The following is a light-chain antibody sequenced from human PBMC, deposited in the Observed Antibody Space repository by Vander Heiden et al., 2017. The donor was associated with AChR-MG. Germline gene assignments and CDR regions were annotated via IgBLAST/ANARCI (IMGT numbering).Light chain of an antibody. V-gene: IGLV2-8*01. CDR2: EVS. CDR1: RSDGGVYNY. CDR3: SSYAGSNNLI. Sequence: QSALTQPPSASGFPGQSVTISCTGTRSDGGVYNYVSWYQQHPGKAPRLMIYEVSKRPSGVPDRFSGSKSGNTASLTVSGLQAEDEADYYCSSYAGSNNLIFGGGTRLTVL. J-gene: IGLJ2*01.